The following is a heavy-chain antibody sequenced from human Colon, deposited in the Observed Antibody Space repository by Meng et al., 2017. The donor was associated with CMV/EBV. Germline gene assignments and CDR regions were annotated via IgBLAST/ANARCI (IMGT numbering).Heavy chain of an antibody. Sequence: GSLRLSCAASGFTLSSYWMHWVRQAPGKGLVWVARLNNDGTYMTYADSGRGRFSISRDNAQNTVYLQMNRLTADDTAVYYCARPRDGYSPFDLWGQGTPVTVSS. D-gene: IGHD5-24*01. CDR1: GFTLSSYW. J-gene: IGHJ4*02. CDR2: LNNDGTYM. V-gene: IGHV3-74*03. CDR3: ARPRDGYSPFDL.